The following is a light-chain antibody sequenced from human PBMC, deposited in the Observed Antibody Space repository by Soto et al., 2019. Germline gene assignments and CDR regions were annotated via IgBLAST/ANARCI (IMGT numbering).Light chain of an antibody. CDR2: KAS. J-gene: IGKJ1*01. CDR3: QQYHTYWWT. Sequence: IPMTQYDATCSAPVETGGPITCRASQTIINWLAWYQQKPGKAPKLLIYKASTLEGEVPSRFSGSGSETEFTLTINSLQPDDSATYYCQQYHTYWWTFAQGTKVDIK. V-gene: IGKV1-5*03. CDR1: QTIINW.